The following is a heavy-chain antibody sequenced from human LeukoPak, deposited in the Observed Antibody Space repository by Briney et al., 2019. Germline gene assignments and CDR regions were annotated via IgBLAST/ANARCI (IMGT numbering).Heavy chain of an antibody. CDR3: ATRGYCSGTSCYAPQP. CDR1: GFTFSSYA. J-gene: IGHJ5*02. V-gene: IGHV3-23*01. CDR2: ISGSGGST. D-gene: IGHD2-2*01. Sequence: GGSLRLSCAASGFTFSSYAMSWVRQAPGKGLEWVSAISGSGGSTYYADSVKGRFTISRDNSKNTLYLQMNSLRAEDTAVYYCATRGYCSGTSCYAPQPWGQGTLVTVSS.